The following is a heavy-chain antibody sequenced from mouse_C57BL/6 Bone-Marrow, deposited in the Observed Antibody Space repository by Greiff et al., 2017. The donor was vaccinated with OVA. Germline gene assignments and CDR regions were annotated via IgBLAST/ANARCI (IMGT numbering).Heavy chain of an antibody. J-gene: IGHJ3*01. CDR3: ARDDYDPWFAY. V-gene: IGHV1-78*01. CDR2: IYPRDGST. D-gene: IGHD2-4*01. Sequence: VKLLESDAELVKPGASVKISCKASGYTFTDHTIHWMKQRPEQGLEWIGYIYPRDGSTKYNEKFKGKATLTADKSSSTAYMQLNSLTSEDSAVYFCARDDYDPWFAYWGQGALVTVSA. CDR1: GYTFTDHT.